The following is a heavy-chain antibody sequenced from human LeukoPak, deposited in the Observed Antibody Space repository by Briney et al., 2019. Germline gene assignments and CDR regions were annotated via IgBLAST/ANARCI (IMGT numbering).Heavy chain of an antibody. Sequence: GGSLRLSCAASGFSFSSYGMHWVRQAPGKGLEWVAVIWYDGSKKYYADSVKGRFIISRDNSRNTLYLQMNSLRPEDTAIYYCAREGYYGSGSPPSLYFDYWGQGTLVTVSS. J-gene: IGHJ4*02. D-gene: IGHD3-10*01. CDR3: AREGYYGSGSPPSLYFDY. V-gene: IGHV3-33*01. CDR1: GFSFSSYG. CDR2: IWYDGSKK.